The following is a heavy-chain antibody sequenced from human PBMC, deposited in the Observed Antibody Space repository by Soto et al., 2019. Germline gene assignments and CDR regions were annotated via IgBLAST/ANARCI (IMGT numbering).Heavy chain of an antibody. Sequence: PSETLSLTCTVSGDSISSSSYCWGWIRQPPGKGLEWIGNIYYSGSTFYNPSLKSRVTISVDTSKNQFSLKLSSVTATDTAVYYCASQTWVAIFGVARHFDYWGKGILVTVSS. J-gene: IGHJ4*02. CDR2: IYYSGST. D-gene: IGHD3-3*02. CDR3: ASQTWVAIFGVARHFDY. CDR1: GDSISSSSYC. V-gene: IGHV4-39*01.